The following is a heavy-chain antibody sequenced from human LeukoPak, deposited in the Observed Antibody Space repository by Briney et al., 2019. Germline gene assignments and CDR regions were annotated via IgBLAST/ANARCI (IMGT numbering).Heavy chain of an antibody. J-gene: IGHJ4*02. D-gene: IGHD2-21*02. CDR2: ISSSSSYI. CDR3: ARDCGGDCYAFDY. Sequence: GGSLRLSCAASGFTFSSYSMNWVRQAPGKGLEWVSSISSSSSYIYYADSVKGRFTISRDNAKNSLYLQMNSLRAEDTAVYYCARDCGGDCYAFDYWGQGTLVTVSS. CDR1: GFTFSSYS. V-gene: IGHV3-21*01.